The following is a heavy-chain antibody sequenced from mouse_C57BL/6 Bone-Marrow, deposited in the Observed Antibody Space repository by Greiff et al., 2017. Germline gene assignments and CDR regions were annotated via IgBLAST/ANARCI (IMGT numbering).Heavy chain of an antibody. V-gene: IGHV1-69*01. D-gene: IGHD1-1*01. CDR3: ASEGSSSHDFDY. J-gene: IGHJ2*01. CDR2: IDPSDSYT. Sequence: QVQLQQPGAELVMPGASVKLSCKASGYTFTSYWMHWVKQRPGQGLAWIGEIDPSDSYTNYNQKFKGKSTLTVDKSSSTAYMQLSSLTSEDSAVYYCASEGSSSHDFDYWGQGTTLTVSS. CDR1: GYTFTSYW.